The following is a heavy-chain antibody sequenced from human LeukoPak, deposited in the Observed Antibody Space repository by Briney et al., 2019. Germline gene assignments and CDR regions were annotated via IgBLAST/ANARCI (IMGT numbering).Heavy chain of an antibody. J-gene: IGHJ4*02. CDR3: ATESDGITIFGVVINDY. D-gene: IGHD3-3*01. CDR1: GGTFSSYA. CDR2: IIPILGIA. V-gene: IGHV1-69*04. Sequence: GASVTVSCTASGGTFSSYAISWVRQAPGQGLEWMGRIIPILGIANYAQKFQGRVTITADKSTSTAYMELSSLRSEDTAVYYCATESDGITIFGVVINDYWGQGTLVTVSS.